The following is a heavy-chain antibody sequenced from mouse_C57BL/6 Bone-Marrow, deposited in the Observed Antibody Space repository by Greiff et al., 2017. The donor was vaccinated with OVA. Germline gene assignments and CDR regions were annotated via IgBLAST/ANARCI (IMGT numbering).Heavy chain of an antibody. CDR1: GYTFTSYG. D-gene: IGHD3-2*02. CDR3: ARRSSGYDAMDY. V-gene: IGHV1-81*01. CDR2: IYPRSGNT. J-gene: IGHJ4*01. Sequence: LVESGAELARPGASVKLSCKASGYTFTSYGISWVKQRTGQGLEWIGEIYPRSGNTYYNEKFKGKATLTADKSSSTAYMELRSLTSEDSAVYFCARRSSGYDAMDYWGQGTSVTVSS.